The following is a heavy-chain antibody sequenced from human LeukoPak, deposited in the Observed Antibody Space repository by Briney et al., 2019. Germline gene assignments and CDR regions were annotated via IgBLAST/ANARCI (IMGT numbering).Heavy chain of an antibody. Sequence: PSETLSLTCTVSGGSISSYYWSWLRQPPGKGLEWIGYIYYSGSTNYKPSLKSRVTISVDTSKNQFSLKLSSVTAADTAVYYCARQKVWDYYGDAFDIWGQGTMVTVSS. J-gene: IGHJ3*02. V-gene: IGHV4-59*08. CDR3: ARQKVWDYYGDAFDI. D-gene: IGHD3-10*01. CDR2: IYYSGST. CDR1: GGSISSYY.